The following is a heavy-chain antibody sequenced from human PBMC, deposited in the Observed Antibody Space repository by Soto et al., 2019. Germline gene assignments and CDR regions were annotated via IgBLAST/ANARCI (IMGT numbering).Heavy chain of an antibody. V-gene: IGHV3-23*01. Sequence: GGSLRLSCAASGLTFSNYAMSWVRQAPGKGLEWVSAISGSGGSTYYADSVKGRFTISRDNSKNTLYLQMNSLRAEDTAVYYCAKESVIVVVITNYFDYWGQGTLVTVSS. D-gene: IGHD3-22*01. CDR3: AKESVIVVVITNYFDY. CDR2: ISGSGGST. CDR1: GLTFSNYA. J-gene: IGHJ4*02.